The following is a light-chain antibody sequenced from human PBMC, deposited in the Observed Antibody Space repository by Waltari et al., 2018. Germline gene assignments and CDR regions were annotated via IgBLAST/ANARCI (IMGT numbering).Light chain of an antibody. CDR3: ASWDDSLSDRL. CDR2: SNH. J-gene: IGLJ2*01. CDR1: SSTIGSNV. V-gene: IGLV1-47*01. Sequence: QSVLFQPPSASGTPGQRVTISSSWISSTIGSNVVFRYQKFPERAPNHGFYSNHQRPLGFTDRFAGAKAWTSASLTITVLLSEDEADYYYASWDDSLSDRLCGCGTKLTVL.